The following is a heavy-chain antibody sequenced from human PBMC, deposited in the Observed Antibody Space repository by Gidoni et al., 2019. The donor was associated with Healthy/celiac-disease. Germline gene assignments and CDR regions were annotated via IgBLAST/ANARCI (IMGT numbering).Heavy chain of an antibody. CDR3: ARDGSFKYYYYGMDV. CDR1: GFTFSSYS. J-gene: IGHJ6*02. V-gene: IGHV3-21*01. D-gene: IGHD6-25*01. Sequence: EVQLVESGGGLVKPGGSLRLSCAASGFTFSSYSMNWVRQAPGKGLEWVSSISSSSSYIYYADSVKGRFTISRDNAKNSLYLQMNSLRAEDTAVYYCARDGSFKYYYYGMDVWGQGTTVTVSS. CDR2: ISSSSSYI.